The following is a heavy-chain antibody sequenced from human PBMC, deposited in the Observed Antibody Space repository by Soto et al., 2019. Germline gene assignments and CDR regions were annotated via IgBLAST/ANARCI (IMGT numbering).Heavy chain of an antibody. J-gene: IGHJ6*02. CDR1: GGTFSSYA. V-gene: IGHV1-69*05. CDR3: ARVSSSWYGVYYYCGMDV. CDR2: IIPIFGTA. Sequence: SVKVSCKASGGTFSSYAISWVRQAPGQGLEWMGGIIPIFGTANYAQKFQGRVTMARNTSISTAYMELSSLRSEDTAVYYCARVSSSWYGVYYYCGMDVWGQGTTVTVSS. D-gene: IGHD6-13*01.